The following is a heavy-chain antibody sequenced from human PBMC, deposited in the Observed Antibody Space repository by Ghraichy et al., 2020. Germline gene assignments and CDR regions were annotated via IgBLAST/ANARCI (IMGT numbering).Heavy chain of an antibody. D-gene: IGHD3-16*01. Sequence: GGSLRLSCSASGFTFSTDAMTWVRQAPGKGLEWVAGISNDGGSTYYADSVRGRFTISRDNSKNTLYLQMNSLGPDDSGIYFCAKGRGGGVMTPVTPYYFDSWGRGPLVTVSS. CDR3: AKGRGGGVMTPVTPYYFDS. J-gene: IGHJ4*02. V-gene: IGHV3-23*01. CDR1: GFTFSTDA. CDR2: ISNDGGST.